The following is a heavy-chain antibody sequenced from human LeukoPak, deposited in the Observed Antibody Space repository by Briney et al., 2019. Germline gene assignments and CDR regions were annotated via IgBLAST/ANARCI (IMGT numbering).Heavy chain of an antibody. CDR3: ARESFSVDY. CDR2: ISSSSSTI. CDR1: GFTFSSYS. J-gene: IGHJ4*02. Sequence: PGGSLRLYCAASGFTFSSYSMNWVRQAPGKGLEWVSYISSSSSTIYYADSVKGRFTISRDNAKNSLYLQMNSLRAEDTAVYYCARESFSVDYWGQGTLVTVSS. V-gene: IGHV3-48*01. D-gene: IGHD3-3*02.